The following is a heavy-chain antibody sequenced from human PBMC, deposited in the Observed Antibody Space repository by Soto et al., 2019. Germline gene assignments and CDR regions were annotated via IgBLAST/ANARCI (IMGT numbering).Heavy chain of an antibody. D-gene: IGHD5-18*01. CDR3: ARRQAGSAMVSPYYYVMDV. V-gene: IGHV4-34*01. CDR1: GGSFSGYY. J-gene: IGHJ6*02. CDR2: INHSGST. Sequence: SETLSLTCAVYGGSFSGYYWSWIRQPPGKGLEWIGEINHSGSTNYNPSLKSRVTISVDTSKNQFSLKLSSVTAADTAVYYCARRQAGSAMVSPYYYVMDVWGQGTTVTVSS.